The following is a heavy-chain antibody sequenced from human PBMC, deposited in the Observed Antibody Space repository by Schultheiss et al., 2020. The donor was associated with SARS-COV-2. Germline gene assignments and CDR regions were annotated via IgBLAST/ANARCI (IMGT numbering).Heavy chain of an antibody. CDR3: ARDNADYGDYDAGYYYYMDV. D-gene: IGHD4-17*01. J-gene: IGHJ6*03. V-gene: IGHV3-30*04. CDR1: GFTFSSYA. CDR2: ISYDGSNK. Sequence: GGSLRLSCAASGFTFSSYAMRWVRQAPGKGLEWVAVISYDGSNKYYADSVKGRFTISRDNAKNSLYLQMNSLRAEDTAVYYCARDNADYGDYDAGYYYYMDVWGKGTTVTVSS.